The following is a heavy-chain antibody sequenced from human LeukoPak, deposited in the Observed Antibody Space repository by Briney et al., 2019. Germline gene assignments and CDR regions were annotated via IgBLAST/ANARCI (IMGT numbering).Heavy chain of an antibody. CDR1: GFSFSSYW. D-gene: IGHD4-17*01. CDR3: ARGYGDSYYYGMDV. Sequence: PGGPLRLSCAASGFSFSSYWMSWVRQAPGKGLEWVANIKQDGGEKNYVDSVKGRFTISRDNAKNSLYLQMNSLRAEDTAVYYCARGYGDSYYYGMDVWGQGTTVTVSS. V-gene: IGHV3-7*01. CDR2: IKQDGGEK. J-gene: IGHJ6*02.